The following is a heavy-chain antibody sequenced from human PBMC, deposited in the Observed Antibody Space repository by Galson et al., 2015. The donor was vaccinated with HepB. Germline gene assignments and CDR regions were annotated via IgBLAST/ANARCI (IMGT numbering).Heavy chain of an antibody. V-gene: IGHV3-7*01. Sequence: SLRLSCAASGFTFSTFWMSWVRQAPGKGLEWVANIKQDGSDKYYVDSVKGRFTISRDNAKNSLYLQMDSLKVEDTAVYYCARGARIWGSWGQGSLVTVSS. CDR2: IKQDGSDK. J-gene: IGHJ5*02. D-gene: IGHD3-16*01. CDR1: GFTFSTFW. CDR3: ARGARIWGS.